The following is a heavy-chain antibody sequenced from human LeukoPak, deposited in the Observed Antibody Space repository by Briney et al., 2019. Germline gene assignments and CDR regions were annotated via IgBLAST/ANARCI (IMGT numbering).Heavy chain of an antibody. V-gene: IGHV4-59*08. Sequence: SETLSLTCTVSGGSISSYYWSWIRQPPGKGLEWIGYIYYSGSTNYNPSLKSRVTISVDTSKNQFSLKLSSVTAADTAVYYCARQGGWRTYFDYWGQGALVTVSS. CDR2: IYYSGST. CDR3: ARQGGWRTYFDY. J-gene: IGHJ4*02. D-gene: IGHD6-19*01. CDR1: GGSISSYY.